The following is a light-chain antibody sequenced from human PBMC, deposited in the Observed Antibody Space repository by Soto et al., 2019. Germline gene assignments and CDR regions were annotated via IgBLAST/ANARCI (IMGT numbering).Light chain of an antibody. CDR3: QQRSNWPIT. CDR1: QSVSNY. V-gene: IGKV3-11*01. CDR2: DTS. Sequence: EIVLPQSPDTLSLSPGERATLSCRASQSVSNYLAWYQQKPGQAPRLLIYDTSNRATGIPARFSGSGSGTDFTLTINNLDPEDFAVYYCQQRSNWPITFGQGTRLEIK. J-gene: IGKJ5*01.